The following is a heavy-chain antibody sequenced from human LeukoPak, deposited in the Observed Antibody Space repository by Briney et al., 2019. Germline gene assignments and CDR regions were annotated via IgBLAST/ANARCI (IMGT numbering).Heavy chain of an antibody. V-gene: IGHV3-48*03. D-gene: IGHD3-3*01. CDR2: ITNSGNTI. CDR3: ARPRITVFGVVPWAFDV. Sequence: PGGSLRLSCAAYGFTFSSYEMNWVRQAPGKGLEWISYITNSGNTIYYADSVKGRFTISRDDAKNSLYLQMNSLRAEDTAVYYCARPRITVFGVVPWAFDVWGQGTMVTV. J-gene: IGHJ3*01. CDR1: GFTFSSYE.